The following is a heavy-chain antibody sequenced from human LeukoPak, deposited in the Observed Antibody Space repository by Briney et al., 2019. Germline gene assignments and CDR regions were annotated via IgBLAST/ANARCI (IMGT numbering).Heavy chain of an antibody. V-gene: IGHV3-33*01. J-gene: IGHJ4*02. Sequence: PGGSLRLSCAASGFTLSSYGMHWVRQAPGKGLEWVAVIWYDGSNKYYADSVKGRFTISRDNSKNTLYLQMNSLRAEDTAVYYCARESVRLYFDYWGQGTLVTVSS. D-gene: IGHD3-10*01. CDR1: GFTLSSYG. CDR2: IWYDGSNK. CDR3: ARESVRLYFDY.